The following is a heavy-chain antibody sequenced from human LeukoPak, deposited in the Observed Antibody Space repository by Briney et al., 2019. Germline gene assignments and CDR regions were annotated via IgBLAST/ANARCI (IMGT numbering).Heavy chain of an antibody. V-gene: IGHV3-7*01. D-gene: IGHD3-10*01. Sequence: GGSLRLSCAASGFTFSSYWMSWVRQAPGKGLEWVANIKQDGSEKYYVDSVKGRFTISRDNAKNSLYLQMNSLRAEDTAVYYCARGVELLWFGESQYYFDYWGQGTLVTVSS. J-gene: IGHJ4*02. CDR2: IKQDGSEK. CDR3: ARGVELLWFGESQYYFDY. CDR1: GFTFSSYW.